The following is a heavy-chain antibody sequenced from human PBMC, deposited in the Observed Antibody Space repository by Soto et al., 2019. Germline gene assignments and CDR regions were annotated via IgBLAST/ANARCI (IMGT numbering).Heavy chain of an antibody. CDR2: IIPIFGTA. V-gene: IGHV1-69*01. J-gene: IGHJ6*02. Sequence: QVQLVQSGAEVKKPGSSVKVSCKASGGTFSRYAISWVRQAPGQGLEWMGGIIPIFGTANYAQKFQGRVTITADESTSTAYMELSSLRSEDTAVYYCARALNSGYDFHYGMDVWGQGTTVTVSS. CDR1: GGTFSRYA. D-gene: IGHD5-12*01. CDR3: ARALNSGYDFHYGMDV.